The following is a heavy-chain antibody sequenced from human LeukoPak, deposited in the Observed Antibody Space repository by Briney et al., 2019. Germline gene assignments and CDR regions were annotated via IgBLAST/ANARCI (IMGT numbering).Heavy chain of an antibody. V-gene: IGHV3-74*01. Sequence: GGSPRLSCAASGFTFSSYSMNWVRQAPGKGLAWVSRINSDGSSTTYADSVKGRFTISRDNAKNTLYLQMNSLRAEDTAVYYCARDGVEFYNWFDPWGQGTLVTVSS. CDR2: INSDGSST. D-gene: IGHD2-21*01. CDR3: ARDGVEFYNWFDP. J-gene: IGHJ5*02. CDR1: GFTFSSYS.